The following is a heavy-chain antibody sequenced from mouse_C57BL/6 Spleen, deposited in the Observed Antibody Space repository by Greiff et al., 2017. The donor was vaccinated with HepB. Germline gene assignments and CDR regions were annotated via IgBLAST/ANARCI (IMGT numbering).Heavy chain of an antibody. CDR1: GFTFSDYY. D-gene: IGHD1-1*01. CDR3: ARGGLLRGAWFAY. CDR2: INYDGSST. Sequence: EVKLVESEGGLVQPGSSMKLSCTASGFTFSDYYMAWVRQVPEKGLEWVANINYDGSSTYYLDSLKSRFIISRDNAKNILYLQMSSLKSEDTATYYCARGGLLRGAWFAYWGQGTLVTVSA. V-gene: IGHV5-16*01. J-gene: IGHJ3*01.